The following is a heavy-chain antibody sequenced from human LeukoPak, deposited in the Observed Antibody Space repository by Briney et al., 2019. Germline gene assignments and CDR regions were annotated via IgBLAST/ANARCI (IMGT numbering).Heavy chain of an antibody. V-gene: IGHV3-30*02. CDR3: AKESDGFDM. CDR1: GFTFSSYG. CDR2: TRYDGRNI. J-gene: IGHJ3*02. Sequence: GRSLRLSCAASGFTFSSYGMHWVRQAPGKGLQWVAFTRYDGRNIYYADSVKGRFTISRDNSKNTLYLQMNSLRAEDTAVYYCAKESDGFDMWGQGTMVTVSS.